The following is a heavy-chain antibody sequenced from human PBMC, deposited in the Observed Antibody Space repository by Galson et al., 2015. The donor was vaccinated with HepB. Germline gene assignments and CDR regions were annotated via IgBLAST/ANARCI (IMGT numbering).Heavy chain of an antibody. CDR1: GYTFTSYD. D-gene: IGHD3-3*01. J-gene: IGHJ6*03. CDR2: MNPNSGNT. Sequence: SVKVSCKASGYTFTSYDINWVRQATGQGLEWMGWMNPNSGNTGYAQKFLGRVTMTRNTSISTAYMELSSLRSEDTAVYYCARWGYDFWSGYYDYYYYMDVWGKGTTVTVSS. CDR3: ARWGYDFWSGYYDYYYYMDV. V-gene: IGHV1-8*01.